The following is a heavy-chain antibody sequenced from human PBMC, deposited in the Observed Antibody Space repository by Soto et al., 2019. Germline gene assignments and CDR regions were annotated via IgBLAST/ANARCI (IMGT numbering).Heavy chain of an antibody. Sequence: PGGSLRLSCAASGFTFSSYGMHWVRQAPGKGLEWVAVVWYDGSHKYYADSVKGRFTIARDNSKYTLYLHMNSLRAEDTAVYYCARENHSYYYGMDVWGQGTTVTVSS. CDR2: VWYDGSHK. V-gene: IGHV3-33*01. J-gene: IGHJ6*02. CDR1: GFTFSSYG. CDR3: ARENHSYYYGMDV.